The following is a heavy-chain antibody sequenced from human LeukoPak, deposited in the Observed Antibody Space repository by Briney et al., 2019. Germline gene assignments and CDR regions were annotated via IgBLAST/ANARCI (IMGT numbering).Heavy chain of an antibody. D-gene: IGHD5-18*01. CDR1: GFTFSSYG. V-gene: IGHV3-33*01. CDR3: ARDAGDTAMVNYSDY. CDR2: IWYDGSNK. Sequence: PGGSLRLSCAASGFTFSSYGMHWVRQAPGKGLEWVAVIWYDGSNKYYADSVKGRFTISRDNSKNTLYLQMNSLRAEDTAVYYCARDAGDTAMVNYSDYWGQGTLVTVSS. J-gene: IGHJ4*02.